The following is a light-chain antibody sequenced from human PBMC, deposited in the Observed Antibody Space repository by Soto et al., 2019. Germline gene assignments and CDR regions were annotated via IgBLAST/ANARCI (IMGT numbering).Light chain of an antibody. J-gene: IGKJ5*01. CDR1: QSVTSGY. V-gene: IGKV3-20*01. Sequence: IVWRQSPFTLALSPGERATLSCRAGQSVTSGYLAWYQQQPNQAPRLLIYGASYRATGIPDRFSGGGSGTDFTLTISRLEPEDFAVYYCQHYSSSPPAITFGQGTRLEIK. CDR2: GAS. CDR3: QHYSSSPPAIT.